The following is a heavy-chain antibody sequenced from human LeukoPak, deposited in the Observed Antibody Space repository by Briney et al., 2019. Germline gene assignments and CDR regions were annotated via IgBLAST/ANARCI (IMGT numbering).Heavy chain of an antibody. Sequence: SETLSLTCTVSGDSISTYYWSWIRQPPGKGLEWIGFIYYTGSTKYNPSLKSRVTISLDTSKNQFSLNLRSVTAADTAAYYCARSSPVTTGDDAFDIWGQGTMVTVSS. D-gene: IGHD4-17*01. J-gene: IGHJ3*02. CDR3: ARSSPVTTGDDAFDI. CDR1: GDSISTYY. V-gene: IGHV4-59*08. CDR2: IYYTGST.